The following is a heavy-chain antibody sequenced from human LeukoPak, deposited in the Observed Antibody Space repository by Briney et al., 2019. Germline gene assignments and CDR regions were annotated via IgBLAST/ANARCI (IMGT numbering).Heavy chain of an antibody. D-gene: IGHD4-11*01. CDR1: GFTFDDYG. CDR3: ASRPVTVTTSMPFDY. J-gene: IGHJ4*02. CDR2: ISGSGGSA. Sequence: GGSLRLSCAASGFTFDDYGLSWVRQAPGKGLEWVSTISGSGGSAYYADSVKGRFTISRDNSKNTLYLQMNSLRAEDTAVYYCASRPVTVTTSMPFDYWGQGTLVTVSS. V-gene: IGHV3-23*01.